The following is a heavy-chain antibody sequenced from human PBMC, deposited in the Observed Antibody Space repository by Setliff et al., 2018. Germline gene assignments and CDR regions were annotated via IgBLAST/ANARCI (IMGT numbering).Heavy chain of an antibody. J-gene: IGHJ4*02. CDR1: GFTFRSYA. CDR2: IWYDGRNK. CDR3: VCEYTSGWYVFDR. D-gene: IGHD6-19*01. V-gene: IGHV3-33*01. Sequence: GGSLRLSCAASGFTFRSYAMHWVRQAPGKGLEWVAIIWYDGRNKYYADSVYGRFTVPRDNSKNTLYLQMNSLRAEDTAVYYCVCEYTSGWYVFDRWGQGTLVTVSS.